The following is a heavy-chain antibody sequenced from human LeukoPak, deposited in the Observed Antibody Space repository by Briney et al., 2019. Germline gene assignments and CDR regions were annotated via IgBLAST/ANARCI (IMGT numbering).Heavy chain of an antibody. CDR3: ARGWLRSDYCFDS. CDR2: INSDVSSA. Sequence: GGSLRLSCVASGFTFSSRWMHWVRQAPGKGLVWVSRINSDVSSAGYADSVKGRFAISRDDAKNTLYLQMNSLRAEDTAVYYCARGWLRSDYCFDSWGRGTLVTVSS. V-gene: IGHV3-74*01. D-gene: IGHD5-12*01. CDR1: GFTFSSRW. J-gene: IGHJ4*02.